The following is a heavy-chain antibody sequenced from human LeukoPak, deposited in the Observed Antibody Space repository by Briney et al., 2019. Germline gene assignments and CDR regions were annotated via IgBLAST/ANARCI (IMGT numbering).Heavy chain of an antibody. CDR2: INSDGSST. CDR1: GFTFSSYW. J-gene: IGHJ4*02. V-gene: IGHV3-74*01. CDR3: ARGRLQLYGLFVY. D-gene: IGHD5-24*01. Sequence: GGSLRLSCAASGFTFSSYWMHWVRQAPGKGLVWVSRINSDGSSTSYADSVKGRFTISRDNAKNTLYLQMNSLRAEDTAVYYCARGRLQLYGLFVYWGQGTLVTVSS.